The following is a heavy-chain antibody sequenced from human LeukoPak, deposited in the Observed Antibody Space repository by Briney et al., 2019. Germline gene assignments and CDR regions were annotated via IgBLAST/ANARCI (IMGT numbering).Heavy chain of an antibody. CDR3: AKVSSGWYFNN. CDR1: GFTFSSYA. J-gene: IGHJ4*02. V-gene: IGHV3-23*01. Sequence: GGSLRLSCAASGFTFSSYAMSWVRQAPGKGLEWVSAISSSGGSTYYADSVKGRFTISRDNSKNTLYLQMNSLRAEDTAVYYCAKVSSGWYFNNWGQGTLVTVSS. D-gene: IGHD6-19*01. CDR2: ISSSGGST.